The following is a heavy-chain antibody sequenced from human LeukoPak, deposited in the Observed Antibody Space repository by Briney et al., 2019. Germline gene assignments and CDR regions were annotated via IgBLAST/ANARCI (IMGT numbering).Heavy chain of an antibody. CDR1: GFTFSRHN. V-gene: IGHV3-64D*09. Sequence: PGGSLRLSCSGSGFTFSRHNMHWVRQAPGKGLEYVSAISYNGDSTYYVDSVKGRFTISRDNSKNTLDLQMSSLRPEDTAVYYCVSDRETQEQIWAPGTQVTVSS. CDR2: ISYNGDST. CDR3: VSDRETQEQI. D-gene: IGHD1-26*01. J-gene: IGHJ3*02.